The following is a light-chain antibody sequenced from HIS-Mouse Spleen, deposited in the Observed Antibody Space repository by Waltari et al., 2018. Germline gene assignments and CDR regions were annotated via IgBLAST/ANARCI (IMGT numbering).Light chain of an antibody. V-gene: IGKV2-30*01. CDR2: KVS. CDR1: QSLVYSDGNTY. J-gene: IGKJ4*01. Sequence: DVVMTQSPLSLPVTLGQPASISCRSSQSLVYSDGNTYLNWFQQRPGQSPRRLMYKVSNRDSGVPDRFSGSGSGTDFTLKISRVEAEDVGVYYCMQGTHSGFGGGTKVEIK. CDR3: MQGTHSG.